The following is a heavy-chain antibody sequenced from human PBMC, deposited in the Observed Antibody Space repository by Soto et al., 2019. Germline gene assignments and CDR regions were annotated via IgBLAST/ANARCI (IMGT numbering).Heavy chain of an antibody. Sequence: ASVKVTCKASGYTFSICAMHLARKAPGQRLEWMVWINAGNGNTKYSQKFQGRFTITRDTSASTAYMELSSLGSEDTAVYYCARSFAVAAAGPFDYWAQGTLVTVSS. V-gene: IGHV1-3*01. CDR2: INAGNGNT. CDR3: ARSFAVAAAGPFDY. J-gene: IGHJ4*02. CDR1: GYTFSICA. D-gene: IGHD6-13*01.